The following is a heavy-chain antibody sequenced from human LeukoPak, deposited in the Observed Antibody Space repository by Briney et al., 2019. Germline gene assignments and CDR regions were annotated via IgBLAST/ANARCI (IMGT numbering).Heavy chain of an antibody. D-gene: IGHD3-10*01. V-gene: IGHV3-23*01. CDR3: AKDRKGHYYWDAFDI. CDR2: ISGSGGST. J-gene: IGHJ3*02. Sequence: GGSLRLSCAASGFTFSSYSMSWVRQAPGKGLEWVSAISGSGGSTYYADPVKGRFTISRDNSKNTLYLQMNSLRAEDTAVYYCAKDRKGHYYWDAFDIWGQGTMVTVSS. CDR1: GFTFSSYS.